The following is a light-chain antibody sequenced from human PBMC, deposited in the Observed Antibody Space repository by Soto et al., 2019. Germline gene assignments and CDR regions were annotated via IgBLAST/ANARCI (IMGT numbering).Light chain of an antibody. V-gene: IGLV1-51*01. CDR1: SSNIGENF. Sequence: QSVLTQPPSMSAAPGQKVPISCSGSSSNIGENFVSWYQHLPGTAPKLLIFDNIQRPSEIPDRFFGSKSGTIATLAITGPQTGDEAVYYCATWDSKLSAVVFGGGTKLTVL. J-gene: IGLJ2*01. CDR2: DNI. CDR3: ATWDSKLSAVV.